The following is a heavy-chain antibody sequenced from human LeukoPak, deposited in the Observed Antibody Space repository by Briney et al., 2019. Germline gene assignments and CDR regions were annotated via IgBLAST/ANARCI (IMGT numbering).Heavy chain of an antibody. D-gene: IGHD3-3*01. J-gene: IGHJ6*03. CDR1: GGSISSGSYY. CDR2: INTSGST. CDR3: ARDRRYDFWSGYYPRYYHYYMDV. Sequence: PSDTLSLTCTVSGGSISSGSYYWSWIRQRAGKGLEWIGRINTSGSTNYNPSLKSRVTISVDTSKNQFSLKLSSVTAADTAVYYCARDRRYDFWSGYYPRYYHYYMDVWGKGTTVTVSS. V-gene: IGHV4-61*02.